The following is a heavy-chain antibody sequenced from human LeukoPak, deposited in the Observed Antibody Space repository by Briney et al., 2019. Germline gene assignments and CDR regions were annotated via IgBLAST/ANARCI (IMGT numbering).Heavy chain of an antibody. D-gene: IGHD4-17*01. CDR1: GFTFSSYA. CDR3: ARDPNGDYLGAFDI. CDR2: ISGSGGRT. J-gene: IGHJ3*02. V-gene: IGHV3-23*01. Sequence: PGGSVRLSCAASGFTFSSYAMMWLRQAPGRGLEWVSAISGSGGRTLYADSVKGRFTISRDNSKNTLYLQMSSLRAEDTAVYYCARDPNGDYLGAFDIWGQGTMVTVSS.